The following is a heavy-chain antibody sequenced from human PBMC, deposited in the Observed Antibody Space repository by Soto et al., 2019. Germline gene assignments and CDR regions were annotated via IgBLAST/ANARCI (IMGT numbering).Heavy chain of an antibody. CDR1: GFTFSSYA. Sequence: PGGSLRLSCAASGFTFSSYAMSWFRQAPGKGLEWVSGISGSGGTTYYADSVKGRFTISRDNSKNTLYLQMNSLRAEHTAVYYCAKGRNYYDTSGYPHRFDYWGQGALVTVSS. D-gene: IGHD3-22*01. CDR3: AKGRNYYDTSGYPHRFDY. J-gene: IGHJ4*02. V-gene: IGHV3-23*01. CDR2: ISGSGGTT.